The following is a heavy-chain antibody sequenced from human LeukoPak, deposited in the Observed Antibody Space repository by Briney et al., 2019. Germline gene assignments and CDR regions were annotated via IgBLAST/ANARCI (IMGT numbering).Heavy chain of an antibody. CDR3: ARVQSIPRPYYYYYYYMDV. Sequence: GASVKVSCKASGGTFSSYAISWVRQAPGQGLEWMGGIIPIFGTANYAQKFQGRVTITADESTSTAYMELSSLRSEDTAVYYCARVQSIPRPYYYYYYYMDVWGKGTTVTVSS. CDR1: GGTFSSYA. D-gene: IGHD2-21*01. V-gene: IGHV1-69*13. CDR2: IIPIFGTA. J-gene: IGHJ6*03.